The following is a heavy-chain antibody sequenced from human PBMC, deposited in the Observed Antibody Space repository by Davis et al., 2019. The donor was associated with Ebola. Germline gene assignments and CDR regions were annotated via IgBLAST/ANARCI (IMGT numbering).Heavy chain of an antibody. V-gene: IGHV1-3*01. CDR2: INAGNGNT. J-gene: IGHJ6*02. CDR1: GYTFTSYA. D-gene: IGHD6-6*01. CDR3: ARGSSKAYYYYGMDV. Sequence: AASVKVSCKASGYTFTSYAMHWVRQAPGQRLEWMGWINAGNGNTKYPQKFQGRVTITRDTSASTAYMELSSLRSEDTAVYYCARGSSKAYYYYGMDVWGQGTTVTVSS.